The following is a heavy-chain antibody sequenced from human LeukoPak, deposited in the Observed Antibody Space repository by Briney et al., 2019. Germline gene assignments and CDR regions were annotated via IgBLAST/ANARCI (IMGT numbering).Heavy chain of an antibody. CDR1: GFTFSSYG. J-gene: IGHJ6*02. D-gene: IGHD2-15*01. CDR2: IWYDGSNK. Sequence: PGGSLRLSCAASGFTFSSYGMHWVRQAPGKGLEWVAVIWYDGSNKYYADSVKGRFTISRDNSKNTLYLQTNSLRAEDTAVYYCARIYTPYYGMDVWGQGTTVTVSS. V-gene: IGHV3-33*01. CDR3: ARIYTPYYGMDV.